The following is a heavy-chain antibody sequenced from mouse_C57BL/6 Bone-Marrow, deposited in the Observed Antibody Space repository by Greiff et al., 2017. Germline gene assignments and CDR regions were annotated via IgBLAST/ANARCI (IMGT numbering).Heavy chain of an antibody. D-gene: IGHD4-1*01. J-gene: IGHJ2*01. CDR1: GFNFKDDY. Sequence: VHVKQSGAELVRPGASVKLSCTASGFNFKDDYMPWVKQRPEQGLEWIGWIDPENGDTEYASKFQGKATITADTASNTAYLQRSSLTSEYTAVDYCTTRLERIVFDYWGQGTTLTVSS. CDR3: TTRLERIVFDY. CDR2: IDPENGDT. V-gene: IGHV14-4*01.